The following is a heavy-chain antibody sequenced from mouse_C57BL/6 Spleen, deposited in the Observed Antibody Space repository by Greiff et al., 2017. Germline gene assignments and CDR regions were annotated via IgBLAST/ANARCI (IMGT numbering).Heavy chain of an antibody. Sequence: QVQLQQSGAELVRPGTSVKVSCKASGYAFTNYLIAWVKQRPGQGLEWIGVINPGSGGTNYTEKVKGKATLTADKSTSTAYMQLSSLTSEDSAVYFCARSSSYDHKAMDYWGQGTSVTVAS. CDR2: INPGSGGT. D-gene: IGHD2-10*01. V-gene: IGHV1-54*01. CDR3: ARSSSYDHKAMDY. J-gene: IGHJ4*01. CDR1: GYAFTNYL.